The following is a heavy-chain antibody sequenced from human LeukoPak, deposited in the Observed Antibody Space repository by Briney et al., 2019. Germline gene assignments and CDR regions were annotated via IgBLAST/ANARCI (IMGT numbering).Heavy chain of an antibody. V-gene: IGHV4-59*01. CDR3: ARDGSSGIDY. CDR2: IYYSGST. J-gene: IGHJ4*02. D-gene: IGHD6-13*01. CDR1: SGSISSYY. Sequence: PSETLSLTCTVSSGSISSYYWSWIRQPPGKGLEWIGYIYYSGSTNYNPSLKSRVTISVDTSKNQFSLKLSSVTAADTAVYYCARDGSSGIDYWGQGTLVTVSP.